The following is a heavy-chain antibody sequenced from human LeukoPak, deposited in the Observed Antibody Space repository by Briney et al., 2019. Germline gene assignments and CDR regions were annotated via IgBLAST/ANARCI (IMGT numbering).Heavy chain of an antibody. CDR3: ARTLSIAARFDP. J-gene: IGHJ5*02. V-gene: IGHV4-38-2*02. CDR2: ICHSGST. Sequence: SETLSLTCTVSGYSISSGYYWGWIRQPPGKGLEWIGSICHSGSTYYNPSLKSRVTISVDTSKNQFSLKLSSVTAADTAVYYCARTLSIAARFDPWGQGTLVTVSS. D-gene: IGHD6-6*01. CDR1: GYSISSGYY.